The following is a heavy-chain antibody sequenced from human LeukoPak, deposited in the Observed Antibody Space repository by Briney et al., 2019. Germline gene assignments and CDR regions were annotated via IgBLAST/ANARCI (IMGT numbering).Heavy chain of an antibody. D-gene: IGHD2-15*01. CDR2: MNPNSGNT. Sequence: ASVKVSCKASGYTFTSYDINWVRQATGQGLEWMGWMNPNSGNTGYAQKFQGRVTIIRNTSISTAYMELSSLRSEDTAVYYCARGNRVVVAATKYYFDYWGQGTLVTVSS. CDR1: GYTFTSYD. CDR3: ARGNRVVVAATKYYFDY. J-gene: IGHJ4*02. V-gene: IGHV1-8*03.